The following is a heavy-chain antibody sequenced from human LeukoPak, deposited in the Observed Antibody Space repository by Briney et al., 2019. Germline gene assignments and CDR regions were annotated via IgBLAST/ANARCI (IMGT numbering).Heavy chain of an antibody. CDR1: GFSFNNNA. V-gene: IGHV3-23*01. CDR3: ARCSASCYANAFDV. CDR2: INGRGDPT. Sequence: GGSLRLSCATSGFSFNNNAMSWVRQAPGKGLEWVSAINGRGDPTEYADSGKGRFTISRDNSKNTLYLQMDSLRPEDTAVYYCARCSASCYANAFDVWGQGTLLTVSS. J-gene: IGHJ3*01. D-gene: IGHD2-2*01.